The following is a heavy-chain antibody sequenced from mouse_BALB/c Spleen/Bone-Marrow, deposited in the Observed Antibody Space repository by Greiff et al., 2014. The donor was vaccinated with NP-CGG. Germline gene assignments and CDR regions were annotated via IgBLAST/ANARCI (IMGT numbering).Heavy chain of an antibody. CDR2: IYPGDGDT. Sequence: LVESGAELVRPGSSVKISCKASGYAFSTYWMNWVKQRPGQGLEWIGQIYPGDGDTNYNGKFKGKATLTADRSSSTASMQLSSLTSEDSAVYFCARVGFSFDYWGQGTTLTVSS. CDR3: ARVGFSFDY. CDR1: GYAFSTYW. V-gene: IGHV1-80*01. D-gene: IGHD3-1*01. J-gene: IGHJ2*01.